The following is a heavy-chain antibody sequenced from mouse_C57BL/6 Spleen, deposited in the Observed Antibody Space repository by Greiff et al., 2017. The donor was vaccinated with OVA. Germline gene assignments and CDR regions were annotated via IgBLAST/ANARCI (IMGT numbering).Heavy chain of an antibody. J-gene: IGHJ4*01. D-gene: IGHD4-1*01. CDR1: GFNIKDYY. Sequence: VQLKESGAELVKPGASVKLSCTASGFNIKDYYMHWVKQRTEQGLEWIGRIDPEDGETKYAPKFQGKATITADTSANTAYLQLSSLTSEDTAVYYCAMGKLGRDAMDYWGQGTSVTVSS. CDR3: AMGKLGRDAMDY. V-gene: IGHV14-2*01. CDR2: IDPEDGET.